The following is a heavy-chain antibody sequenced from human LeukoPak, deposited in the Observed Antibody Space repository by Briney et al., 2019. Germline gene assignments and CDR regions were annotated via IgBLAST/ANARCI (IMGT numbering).Heavy chain of an antibody. D-gene: IGHD1-26*01. CDR1: GYSFTSYW. CDR3: ARRSMGAAHYGFALDI. CDR2: IYPGDSDT. V-gene: IGHV5-51*01. J-gene: IGHJ3*02. Sequence: GESLKISCKGSGYSFTSYWIGWVRQMPGKGLECMGIIYPGDSDTRYSPSFQGHVTISADKSTNTAYLQWSSLEASDTAMYYYARRSMGAAHYGFALDIWGQGTMVTVSS.